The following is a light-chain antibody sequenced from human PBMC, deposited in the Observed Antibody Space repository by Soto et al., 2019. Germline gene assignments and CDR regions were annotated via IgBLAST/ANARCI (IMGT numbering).Light chain of an antibody. J-gene: IGKJ4*01. CDR3: QQYYRIPPT. CDR1: QSMLYNSNDKNY. Sequence: DIVMTRSPDSLCVSLGETSTVNCQSSQSMLYNSNDKNYLAWFQQKPRQPPKLLLYWTSVRESGVPDRFSGSGSGTNFTLTISSLQAEDVAIYYCQQYYRIPPTFGGGTKVDIK. CDR2: WTS. V-gene: IGKV4-1*01.